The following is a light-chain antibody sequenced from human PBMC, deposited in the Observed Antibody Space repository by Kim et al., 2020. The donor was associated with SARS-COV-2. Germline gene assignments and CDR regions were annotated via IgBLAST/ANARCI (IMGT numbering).Light chain of an antibody. CDR2: GAS. J-gene: IGKJ1*01. CDR3: QQYGSSPWT. CDR1: QTVRSSY. V-gene: IGKV3-20*01. Sequence: SPGEGATLSCRASQTVRSSYLAWYQQKPGQAPRLLIYGASSRATGIPDRFSGSGSGTDFTLTISRLEPEDFAVYYFQQYGSSPWTFGQGTKVDIK.